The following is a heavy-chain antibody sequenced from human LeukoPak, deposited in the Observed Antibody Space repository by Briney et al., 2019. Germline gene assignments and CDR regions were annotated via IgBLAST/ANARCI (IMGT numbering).Heavy chain of an antibody. CDR1: GYTFNNYG. CDR3: ARASASPTNSNSYYFETTKKNGFDI. Sequence: PGASVKVSCKASGYTFNNYGITWVRQAPGQGLEWMGWISVYSGDRKYAQKLQGRVTMTADTSTNTAYMELESLYPDDTAVYYCARASASPTNSNSYYFETTKKNGFDIWGQGTVVTVSS. D-gene: IGHD3-22*01. J-gene: IGHJ3*02. CDR2: ISVYSGDR. V-gene: IGHV1-18*04.